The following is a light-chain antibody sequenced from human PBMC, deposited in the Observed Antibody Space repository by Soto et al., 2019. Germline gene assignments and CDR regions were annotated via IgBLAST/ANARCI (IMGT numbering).Light chain of an antibody. J-gene: IGKJ3*01. Sequence: TQSPGTLSLSPGERATLSCRASQSVSSSYLAWYQQKPGQAPRLLIYGASSRATGIPDRFSGSGSGTDFTLTISRLEPEDFAVYYCQQYGSSLLITFGPGTKVDIK. V-gene: IGKV3-20*01. CDR3: QQYGSSLLIT. CDR2: GAS. CDR1: QSVSSSY.